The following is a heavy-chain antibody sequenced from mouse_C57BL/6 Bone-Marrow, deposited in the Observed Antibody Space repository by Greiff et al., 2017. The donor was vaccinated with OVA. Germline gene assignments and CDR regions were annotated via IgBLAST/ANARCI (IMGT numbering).Heavy chain of an antibody. CDR3: ARLGDYDWFAY. CDR1: GYTFTSYW. V-gene: IGHV1-64*01. D-gene: IGHD2-4*01. J-gene: IGHJ3*01. Sequence: QVQPQQPGAELVKPGASVKLSCKASGYTFTSYWMHWVKQRPGQGLEWIGMIHPNSGSTNYNEKFKSKATLTVDKSSSTAYMQLSSLTSEDSAVYYCARLGDYDWFAYWGQGTLVTVSA. CDR2: IHPNSGST.